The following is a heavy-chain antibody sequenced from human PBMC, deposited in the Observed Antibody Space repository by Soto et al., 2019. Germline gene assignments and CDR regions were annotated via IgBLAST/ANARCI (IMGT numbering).Heavy chain of an antibody. D-gene: IGHD3-10*01. CDR3: AKDLVPTGYYYYGMDV. CDR2: IGGSGGST. Sequence: GGFLRLSCAASGFTFSSYAMSWVRQAPGKGLEWVSAIGGSGGSTYYADSVKGRFTISRDNSKNTLYLQMNSLRAEDTAVYYCAKDLVPTGYYYYGMDVWGQGTTVTVSS. CDR1: GFTFSSYA. V-gene: IGHV3-23*01. J-gene: IGHJ6*02.